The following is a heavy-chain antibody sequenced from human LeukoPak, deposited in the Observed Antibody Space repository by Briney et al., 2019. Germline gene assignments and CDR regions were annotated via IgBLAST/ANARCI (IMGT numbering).Heavy chain of an antibody. Sequence: GGSLRLSCAASGFTFSSYAMHWVRQAPGKGLEWVAVISYDGSNKYYADSVKGRFTISRDNSKNTLYLQMNSLRAEDTAVYYCARDQVTMVREAPGVWGQGTTVTVSS. CDR2: ISYDGSNK. V-gene: IGHV3-30-3*01. D-gene: IGHD3-10*01. CDR1: GFTFSSYA. CDR3: ARDQVTMVREAPGV. J-gene: IGHJ6*02.